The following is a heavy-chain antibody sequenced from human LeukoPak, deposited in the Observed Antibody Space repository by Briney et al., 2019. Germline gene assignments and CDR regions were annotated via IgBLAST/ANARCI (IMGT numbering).Heavy chain of an antibody. V-gene: IGHV4-59*12. CDR2: IYHTGST. CDR3: ARYSRGYYYDSSGPLDY. CDR1: GGSISAYY. D-gene: IGHD3-22*01. Sequence: PSETLSLTCTVSGGSISAYYWNWIRQSPGKGLEWIAYIYHTGSTKHNPSLKSRVTISVDRSKNQFSLKLSSVTAADTAVYYCARYSRGYYYDSSGPLDYWGQGTLVTVSS. J-gene: IGHJ4*02.